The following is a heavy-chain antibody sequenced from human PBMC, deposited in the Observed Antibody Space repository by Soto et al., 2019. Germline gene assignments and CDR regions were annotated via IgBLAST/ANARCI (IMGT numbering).Heavy chain of an antibody. CDR1: GFTFSRSP. V-gene: IGHV3-30-3*01. J-gene: IGHJ4*02. CDR2: ISADGSSQ. D-gene: IGHD2-15*01. CDR3: ARPVVAGTPDY. Sequence: QVQLVESGGGEVQPGTSLRLSCAASGFTFSRSPMHWVRQAPGQGLDWVGLISADGSSQHYADPVRGRFIISRDNFRSTVSLQMDRLRAEDTAVYDCARPVVAGTPDYWGQGTLVSVSS.